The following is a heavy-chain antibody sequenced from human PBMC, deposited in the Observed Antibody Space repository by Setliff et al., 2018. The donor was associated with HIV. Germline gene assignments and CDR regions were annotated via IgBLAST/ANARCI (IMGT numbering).Heavy chain of an antibody. CDR2: IYPGDSDT. Sequence: AGESLKISCKGSGYSFTSYWIGWVRQMPGKGLEWMGIIYPGDSDTRYSPSFQGQVTISADKSISTAYLQWSSLKASDTAMYYCARHKGAGPYYYYMDVWGKGTTVTVS. CDR1: GYSFTSYW. J-gene: IGHJ6*03. CDR3: ARHKGAGPYYYYMDV. D-gene: IGHD3-16*01. V-gene: IGHV5-51*01.